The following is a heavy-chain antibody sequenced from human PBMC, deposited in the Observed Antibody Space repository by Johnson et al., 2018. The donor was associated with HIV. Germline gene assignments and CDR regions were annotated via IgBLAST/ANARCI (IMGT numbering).Heavy chain of an antibody. D-gene: IGHD1-26*01. CDR3: AKVVGSGATGDAFDI. CDR2: IKQDGSEK. CDR1: GFTFSSYW. V-gene: IGHV3-7*02. J-gene: IGHJ3*02. Sequence: MQLVESGGGVVQPGGSLRLSCAASGFTFSSYWMSWVRQAPGKGLEWVANIKQDGSEKYYVDSVKGRFTISRDNSKNTLYLQMNSLRAEDTAVYYCAKVVGSGATGDAFDIWGQGTMVTVSS.